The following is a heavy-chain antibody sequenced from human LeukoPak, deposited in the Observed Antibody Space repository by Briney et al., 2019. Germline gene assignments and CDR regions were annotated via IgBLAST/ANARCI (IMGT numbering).Heavy chain of an antibody. CDR1: GLTLRDYG. Sequence: PGGSLRLSCAASGLTLRDYGMHWVRQAPGKGLEYVSAIDSKEGSTYYANSVKGRFTISRDNSKNTLYLQMNSLRAEDTAVYYCARTQGGSSWSYYYYYYMDVWGKGTTVTVSS. D-gene: IGHD6-13*01. CDR3: ARTQGGSSWSYYYYYYMDV. J-gene: IGHJ6*03. V-gene: IGHV3-64*01. CDR2: IDSKEGST.